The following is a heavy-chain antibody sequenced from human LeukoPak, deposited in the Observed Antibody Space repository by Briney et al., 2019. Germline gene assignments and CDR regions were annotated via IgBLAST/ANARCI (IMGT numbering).Heavy chain of an antibody. CDR1: GFTFSSYA. V-gene: IGHV3-23*01. Sequence: GGSLRLSCAASGFTFSSYAMSWVRQAPGKGLEWVSAISGSGGSTYYADSVKGRFTISRDNSKNTLYLQMNSLRAEDTAVYYCAKGSRSGSYSFSTFDPWGQGPLVTVSS. CDR3: AKGSRSGSYSFSTFDP. D-gene: IGHD3-10*01. J-gene: IGHJ5*02. CDR2: ISGSGGST.